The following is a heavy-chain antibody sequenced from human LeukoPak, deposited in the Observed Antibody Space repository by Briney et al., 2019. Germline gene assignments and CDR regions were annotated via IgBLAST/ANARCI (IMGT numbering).Heavy chain of an antibody. CDR1: GFTFSTYT. V-gene: IGHV3-21*01. Sequence: GGSLRLSCAASGFTFSTYTMNWVRQAPGKGLEWVSSISSSSNNIKYADSVKGRFTISRHNAMNSVHLQMNSLSVEDTAVYYCSRGYQRPDYWGQGTLITVSS. J-gene: IGHJ4*02. D-gene: IGHD2-2*01. CDR2: ISSSSNNI. CDR3: SRGYQRPDY.